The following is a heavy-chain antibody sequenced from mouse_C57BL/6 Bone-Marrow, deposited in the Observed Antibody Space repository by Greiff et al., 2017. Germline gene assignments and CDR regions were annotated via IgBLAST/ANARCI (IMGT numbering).Heavy chain of an antibody. CDR3: ARRDDYDDGYYYAMDY. J-gene: IGHJ4*01. CDR1: GYAFSSSW. V-gene: IGHV1-82*01. D-gene: IGHD2-4*01. Sequence: QVQLQQSGPELVKPGASVKISCKASGYAFSSSWMNWVKQRPGKGLEWIGRIYPGDGDTNYKGKFKGKATLTADKSSSTAYMQLSSLTSEDSAVYFWARRDDYDDGYYYAMDYWGQGTSVTGSS. CDR2: IYPGDGDT.